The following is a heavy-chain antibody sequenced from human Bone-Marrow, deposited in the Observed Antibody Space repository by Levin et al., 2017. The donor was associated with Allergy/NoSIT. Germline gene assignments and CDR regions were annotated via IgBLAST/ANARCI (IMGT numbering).Heavy chain of an antibody. J-gene: IGHJ5*02. CDR3: ARLATMVQGEWFDP. V-gene: IGHV4-30-2*01. CDR1: GGSISSGGYS. CDR2: IYHSGST. Sequence: SETLSLTCAVSGGSISSGGYSWSWIRQPPGKGLEWIGYIYHSGSTYYNPSLKSRVTISVDRSKNQFSLKLSSVTAADTAVYYCARLATMVQGEWFDPWGQGTLVTVSS. D-gene: IGHD3-10*01.